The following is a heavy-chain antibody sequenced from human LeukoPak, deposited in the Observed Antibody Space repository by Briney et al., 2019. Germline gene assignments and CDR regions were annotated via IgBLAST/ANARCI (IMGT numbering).Heavy chain of an antibody. CDR1: GFTFSSYW. J-gene: IGHJ4*02. Sequence: GGSLRLSCAASGFTFSSYWMSWVRQAPGKGLEWVANIKEDGSEKYYVDSVKGRFTISRDNAKNSPYLQMNSLRAEDTAVYYCARECLISSSSDYWGQGTLVTVSS. V-gene: IGHV3-7*01. CDR3: ARECLISSSSDY. CDR2: IKEDGSEK. D-gene: IGHD6-13*01.